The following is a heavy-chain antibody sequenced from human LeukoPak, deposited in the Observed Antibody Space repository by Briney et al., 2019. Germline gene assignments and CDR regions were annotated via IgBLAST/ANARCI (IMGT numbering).Heavy chain of an antibody. CDR3: ARGPLHVVVPAATWFDP. CDR2: ISGSSSYI. J-gene: IGHJ5*02. Sequence: GGSLRLSCAASGFTFRTYGMHWVRQAPGKGLEWVSAISGSSSYIYYADSVKGRFTISRDNAKNSLYLQMNSLRVEDTAVYYCARGPLHVVVPAATWFDPWGQGILVTVSS. CDR1: GFTFRTYG. D-gene: IGHD2-2*01. V-gene: IGHV3-21*01.